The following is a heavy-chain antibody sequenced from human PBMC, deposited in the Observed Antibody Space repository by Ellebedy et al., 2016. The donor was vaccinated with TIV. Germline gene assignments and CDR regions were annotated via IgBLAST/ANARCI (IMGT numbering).Heavy chain of an antibody. Sequence: AVSVKVSCKASGFIFSRYAIHWVRQAPGQRPEWMGWVDGDNVNTKYSQNLQGRVTITRDTSASTVYMELSSLKSEDTAVYYCARDGWETGASKTFDYWGQGTLVTVSS. CDR3: ARDGWETGASKTFDY. V-gene: IGHV1-3*01. J-gene: IGHJ4*02. D-gene: IGHD2-8*02. CDR2: VDGDNVNT. CDR1: GFIFSRYA.